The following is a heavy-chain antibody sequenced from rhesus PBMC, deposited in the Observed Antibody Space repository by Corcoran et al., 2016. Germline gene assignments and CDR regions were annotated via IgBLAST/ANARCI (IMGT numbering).Heavy chain of an antibody. CDR1: GFTFSSYE. V-gene: IGHV3-100*02. D-gene: IGHD3-3*01. CDR3: TRANYK. J-gene: IGHJ6*01. CDR2: IRESGDTT. Sequence: DVQLVESGGGLVKPGGSLRLSCVASGFTFSSYEMHWVRRAPGKVQWGVSVIRESGDTTYNTDSVKSRVNISRDKNKNALFQQMNSLRAEDTAVYYCTRANYKWGQGVVVTVSS.